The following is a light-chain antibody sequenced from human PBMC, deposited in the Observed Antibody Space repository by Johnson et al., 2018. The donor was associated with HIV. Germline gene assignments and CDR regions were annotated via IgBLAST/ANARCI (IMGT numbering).Light chain of an antibody. CDR3: GTWYTSLIAPYV. CDR2: DNN. Sequence: QSVLTQPPSVSAAPGQKVTISCSGSSSNIGNNYVSWYQQLPGTAPKLLIYDNNKRPSGIPDRFSGSKSGTSATLGITGLQTGDEADYYCGTWYTSLIAPYVFGTGTKVTVL. J-gene: IGLJ1*01. CDR1: SSNIGNNY. V-gene: IGLV1-51*01.